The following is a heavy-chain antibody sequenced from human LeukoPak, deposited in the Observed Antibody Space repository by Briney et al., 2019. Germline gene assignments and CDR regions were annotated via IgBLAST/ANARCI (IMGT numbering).Heavy chain of an antibody. CDR2: VSYDESSI. V-gene: IGHV3-30*18. CDR1: GFTFSSNG. D-gene: IGHD3-3*01. J-gene: IGHJ4*02. CDR3: AKDKSRSWSLDY. Sequence: PGRSLRLSCAASGFTFSSNGMHWVRQAPGKGLEWVAVVSYDESSIYYADSVKGRFTISRDNSKTTLFLQMNSLRVEDTAVYYCAKDKSRSWSLDYWGQGTLVTVSS.